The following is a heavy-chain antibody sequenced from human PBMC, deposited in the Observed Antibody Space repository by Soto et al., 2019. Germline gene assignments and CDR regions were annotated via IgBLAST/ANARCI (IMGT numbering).Heavy chain of an antibody. CDR3: ASYDSSGYYVIDY. D-gene: IGHD3-22*01. Sequence: QVQLVQSGAEVKKPGSSVKVSCKASGGTFSNYAITWVRQAPGQGLEWLGGIIPIYDTTNYGQKFQGRVTITADESTGTAYMELSGLRSEDTAVYYCASYDSSGYYVIDYWGQGTLVTVSS. J-gene: IGHJ4*02. CDR1: GGTFSNYA. V-gene: IGHV1-69*01. CDR2: IIPIYDTT.